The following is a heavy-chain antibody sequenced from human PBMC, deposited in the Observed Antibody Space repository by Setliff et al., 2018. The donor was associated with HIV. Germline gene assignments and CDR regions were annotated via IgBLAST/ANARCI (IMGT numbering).Heavy chain of an antibody. D-gene: IGHD2-8*02. CDR2: MNPNSGNT. CDR1: GYTFTSYD. J-gene: IGHJ3*02. CDR3: ARRITGLDAFDI. V-gene: IGHV1-8*02. Sequence: KVSCKASGYTFTSYDINWVRQATGQGLEWMGWMNPNSGNTGYAQKFQGRVTMTRNTSISTAYMELSSLRSEDTAVYYCARRITGLDAFDIWGQGTMVTVSS.